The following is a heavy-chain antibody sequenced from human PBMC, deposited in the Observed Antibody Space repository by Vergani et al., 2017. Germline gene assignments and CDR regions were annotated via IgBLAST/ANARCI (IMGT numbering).Heavy chain of an antibody. CDR1: GYTFTGYY. Sequence: QVQLVQSGAEVKKPGASVKVSCKASGYTFTGYYMHWVRQAPGQGLEWMGWINPNSGGTNYAQKLQGRVTMTTDTSTSTAYMELRSLRSDDTAVYYCARDRSSSKPRGPVHWYFDLWGRGTLVTVSS. D-gene: IGHD6-13*01. V-gene: IGHV1-2*02. CDR2: INPNSGGT. CDR3: ARDRSSSKPRGPVHWYFDL. J-gene: IGHJ2*01.